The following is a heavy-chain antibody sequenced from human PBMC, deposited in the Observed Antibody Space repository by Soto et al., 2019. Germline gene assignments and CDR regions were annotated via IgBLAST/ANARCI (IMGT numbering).Heavy chain of an antibody. Sequence: PGESLKISCKGSGYSFTTYWIGWVRQMPGKGLEGMVIIYPGDSDTRYSPSFQGQVTISADKSISTAYLQWSSLKASDTAMYYCARHERGWLLGTFYFDYWGQGTLVTVSS. CDR1: GYSFTTYW. V-gene: IGHV5-51*01. CDR2: IYPGDSDT. J-gene: IGHJ4*02. D-gene: IGHD3-22*01. CDR3: ARHERGWLLGTFYFDY.